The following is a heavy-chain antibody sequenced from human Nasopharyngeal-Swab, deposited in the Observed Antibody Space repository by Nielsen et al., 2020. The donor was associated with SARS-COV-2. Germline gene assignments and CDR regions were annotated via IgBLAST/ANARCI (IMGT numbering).Heavy chain of an antibody. V-gene: IGHV4-38-2*02. CDR1: GYSIGSGYY. J-gene: IGHJ6*02. CDR2: VHYGGST. Sequence: SETLSLTCTVSGYSIGSGYYWAWIRHSPGKGLEWIGSVHYGGSTYYNPSLESRVTISRDTSKNQFSLKVTSVTAADTAVYYCARDVGCGGDCGGYSMDVWGQGTTVTVSS. D-gene: IGHD2-21*02. CDR3: ARDVGCGGDCGGYSMDV.